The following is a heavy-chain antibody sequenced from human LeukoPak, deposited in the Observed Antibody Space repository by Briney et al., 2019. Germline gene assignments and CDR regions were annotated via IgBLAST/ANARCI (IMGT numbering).Heavy chain of an antibody. CDR2: ISDSGGTT. J-gene: IGHJ4*02. CDR3: AKPLIAVAGTLYFDY. Sequence: PGGSLRLSCAASGFTFSSYEMNWVRQAPGKGLEWVSTISDSGGTTYYADSVKGRFTISRDTSKNTLYLQMNSLRAEDTAVYYCAKPLIAVAGTLYFDYWGQGTLVTVSS. CDR1: GFTFSSYE. D-gene: IGHD6-19*01. V-gene: IGHV3-23*01.